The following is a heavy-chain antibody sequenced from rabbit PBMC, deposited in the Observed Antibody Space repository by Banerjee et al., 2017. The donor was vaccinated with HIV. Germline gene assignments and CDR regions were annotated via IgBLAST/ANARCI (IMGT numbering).Heavy chain of an antibody. CDR3: SRDSGSSFSSYGMDL. J-gene: IGHJ6*01. CDR1: GVSFSFSSY. D-gene: IGHD8-1*01. V-gene: IGHV1S40*01. Sequence: QSLEESGGDLVKPGASLTPTCTASGVSFSFSSYMCWVRQAPGKGLEWIACIEGGSSAFSYFASWAKGRFTISKTSSTTVTLQMTSLTAADTATYFCSRDSGSSFSSYGMDLWGPGTLVTVS. CDR2: IEGGSSAFS.